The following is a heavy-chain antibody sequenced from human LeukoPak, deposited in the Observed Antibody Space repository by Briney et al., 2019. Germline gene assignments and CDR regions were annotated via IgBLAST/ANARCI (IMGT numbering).Heavy chain of an antibody. V-gene: IGHV3-53*01. CDR1: GFTVSSNY. D-gene: IGHD5-24*01. Sequence: PGGSLRLSCAASGFTVSSNYMSWVRQAPGKGLEWVSVIYSGGSTYYADSVKGRFTISRDNSKTTVFLQMNSLRADDTAIYYCAQGAAYNSDTRFDFWGQGTQVTVSS. J-gene: IGHJ4*02. CDR3: AQGAAYNSDTRFDF. CDR2: IYSGGST.